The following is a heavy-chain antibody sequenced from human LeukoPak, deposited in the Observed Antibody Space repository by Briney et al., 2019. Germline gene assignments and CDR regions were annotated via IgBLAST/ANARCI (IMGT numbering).Heavy chain of an antibody. CDR2: ITSTSHYI. J-gene: IGHJ4*02. CDR3: ARYVGPNTAVAGSDY. V-gene: IGHV3-21*01. D-gene: IGHD6-19*01. Sequence: PGGSLRLSCSASGFTFSTYDMNWVRQAPGKGLEWVSSITSTSHYIYYADSVRGRFTISRDNVKNSLYLQMNSLRAEDTAVYYCARYVGPNTAVAGSDYWGQGTLVTVSS. CDR1: GFTFSTYD.